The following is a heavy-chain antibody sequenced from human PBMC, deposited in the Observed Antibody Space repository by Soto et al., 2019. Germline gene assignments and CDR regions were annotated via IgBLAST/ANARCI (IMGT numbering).Heavy chain of an antibody. CDR2: VYSSGST. Sequence: SETLSLTCTVSGDSISGYYWSWVRQPPGKGLEWIGYVYSSGSTNYNPSLKSRATISVDTSKNQFSLKVSSVTAADTAVYYCARDRSLGILDYWGQGALVTVSS. J-gene: IGHJ4*02. D-gene: IGHD1-1*01. CDR1: GDSISGYY. V-gene: IGHV4-59*01. CDR3: ARDRSLGILDY.